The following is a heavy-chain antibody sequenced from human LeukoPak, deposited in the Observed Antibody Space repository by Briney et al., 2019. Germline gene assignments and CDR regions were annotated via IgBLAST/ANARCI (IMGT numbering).Heavy chain of an antibody. CDR1: DGSISSSSYY. D-gene: IGHD3-9*01. V-gene: IGHV4-39*07. CDR3: ARCGFDWLSRPLAFDI. J-gene: IGHJ3*02. CDR2: IYYSGST. Sequence: PSETLSLTCTVSDGSISSSSYYWGWIRQPPGKGLEWIGSIYYSGSTYYNPSLKSRVTISVDTSKNQFSLKLSSVTAADTAVYYCARCGFDWLSRPLAFDIWGQGTMVTVSS.